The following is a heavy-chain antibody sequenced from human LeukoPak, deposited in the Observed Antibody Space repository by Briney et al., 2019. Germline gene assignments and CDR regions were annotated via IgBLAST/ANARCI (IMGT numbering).Heavy chain of an antibody. Sequence: ASVTVSCNASGYTFTSYAMHWVRQAPGQRLEWMGWINAGNGNTKYSQKFQGRVTITRDTSASTAYMELSSLRSEDTAVYYCARDPLVDTAMLPDYWGQGTLVTVSS. J-gene: IGHJ4*02. V-gene: IGHV1-3*01. CDR1: GYTFTSYA. D-gene: IGHD5-18*01. CDR2: INAGNGNT. CDR3: ARDPLVDTAMLPDY.